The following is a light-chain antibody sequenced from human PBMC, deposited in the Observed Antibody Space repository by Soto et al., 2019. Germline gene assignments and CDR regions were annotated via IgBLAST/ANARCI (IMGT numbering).Light chain of an antibody. CDR3: QQYGSSPLT. Sequence: EIVLTQSPGTLSLSPGERATLSCRASQSVSSSYLAWYQQKPGQAPRLLIYGASSRATGIQDKFSGSGSGTDFALTIGRLEPEDFAVYYCQQYGSSPLTFGGGTKVEIK. CDR2: GAS. J-gene: IGKJ4*01. CDR1: QSVSSSY. V-gene: IGKV3-20*01.